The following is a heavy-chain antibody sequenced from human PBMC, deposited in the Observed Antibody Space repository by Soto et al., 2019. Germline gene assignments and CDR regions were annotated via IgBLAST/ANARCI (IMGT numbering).Heavy chain of an antibody. J-gene: IGHJ4*02. CDR1: GGSISSYY. Sequence: SETLSLTCTVSGGSISSYYWSWIRQPPGRGLEWIGYIYYSGSTNYNPSLKSRVTISVDRSKNQFSLKLSSVTAADTAVYYCARWDHYDSSGYPDYWGQGTLVTVSS. D-gene: IGHD3-22*01. V-gene: IGHV4-59*12. CDR3: ARWDHYDSSGYPDY. CDR2: IYYSGST.